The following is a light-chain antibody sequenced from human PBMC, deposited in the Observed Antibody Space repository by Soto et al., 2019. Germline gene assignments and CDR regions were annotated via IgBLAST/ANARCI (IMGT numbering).Light chain of an antibody. CDR1: QSVSSSY. J-gene: IGKJ5*01. Sequence: IVLTQSPGTLSLSPGERVTLSCRASQSVSSSYLAWYQQKPGQAPRLLIYGASSRATGIPDRISGSGSGTDFTLTISRLEPEDFAVYYCQQYVKTPITFGQGTLLEIK. CDR3: QQYVKTPIT. CDR2: GAS. V-gene: IGKV3-20*01.